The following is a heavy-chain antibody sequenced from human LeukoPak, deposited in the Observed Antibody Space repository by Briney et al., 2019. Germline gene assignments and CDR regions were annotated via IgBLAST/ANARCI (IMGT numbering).Heavy chain of an antibody. CDR2: INHSGST. J-gene: IGHJ3*02. Sequence: SETLSLTCAVYGGSFSGYYWSWIRQPPGKGLEWIGEINHSGSTNHNPSLKSRVTISVDTSKNQFSLKLSSVTAADTAVYYCARSRRITIFGVVRSQAFDIWGQGTMVTVSS. V-gene: IGHV4-34*01. CDR1: GGSFSGYY. CDR3: ARSRRITIFGVVRSQAFDI. D-gene: IGHD3-3*01.